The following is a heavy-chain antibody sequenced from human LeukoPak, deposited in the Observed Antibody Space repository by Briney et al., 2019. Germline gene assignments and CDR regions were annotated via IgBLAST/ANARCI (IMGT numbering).Heavy chain of an antibody. CDR2: IYPGDSNI. J-gene: IGHJ4*02. Sequence: GESLKISCKGAGYSFTSYWIGWVRQMPGKGPEWMGVIYPGDSNIKYSPSFQGQVTISADKSISTAYPQWSSLKASDTAMYYCARSMGYGGNTFFDYWGQGTLVTVSS. CDR3: ARSMGYGGNTFFDY. D-gene: IGHD4-23*01. V-gene: IGHV5-51*01. CDR1: GYSFTSYW.